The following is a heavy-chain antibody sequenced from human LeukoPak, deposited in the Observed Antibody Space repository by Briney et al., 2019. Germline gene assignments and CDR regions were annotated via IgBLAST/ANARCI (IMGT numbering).Heavy chain of an antibody. D-gene: IGHD6-19*01. V-gene: IGHV3-23*01. CDR2: ISSSRENT. CDR3: ARGVGVGRIIAVAGPSDY. Sequence: PGGSLRLSCAASEFTVSSYSMTWVRQGPGKGLEWVSSISSSRENTYYADSVKGRFTISRDNSKNTLYLQMNSLRAEDTAVYYCARGVGVGRIIAVAGPSDYWGQGTLVTVSS. CDR1: EFTVSSYS. J-gene: IGHJ4*02.